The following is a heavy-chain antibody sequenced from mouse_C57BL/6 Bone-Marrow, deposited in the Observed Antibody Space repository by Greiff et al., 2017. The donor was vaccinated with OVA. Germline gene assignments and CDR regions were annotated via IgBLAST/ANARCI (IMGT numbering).Heavy chain of an antibody. J-gene: IGHJ3*01. CDR1: GYTFTSYW. Sequence: VQLQQPGAELVKPGASVKLSCKASGYTFTSYWMHWVKQRPGQGLEWIGMIHPHSCSTNSTEKFKSKATLTVDKSSSTAYMQLSSLTSEDSAVYYCAGGTTVVAPVAYWGQGTLVTVSA. D-gene: IGHD1-1*01. CDR2: IHPHSCST. V-gene: IGHV1-64*01. CDR3: AGGTTVVAPVAY.